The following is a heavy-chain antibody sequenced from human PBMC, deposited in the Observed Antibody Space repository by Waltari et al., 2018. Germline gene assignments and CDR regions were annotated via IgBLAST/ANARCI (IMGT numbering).Heavy chain of an antibody. CDR1: GDSVSRNSGA. V-gene: IGHV6-1*01. D-gene: IGHD3-10*01. CDR2: TFYRSKWYY. Sequence: QVQLQQSGPGLVKPSQTLSLTCAISGDSVSRNSGAWNWIRQSPSRGLEWLGRTFYRSKWYYDYAISVKSRITINADTSKNQFFLQLNSVTPEDTAVYYCARGRDSAFDYWGQGTLVTVSS. J-gene: IGHJ4*02. CDR3: ARGRDSAFDY.